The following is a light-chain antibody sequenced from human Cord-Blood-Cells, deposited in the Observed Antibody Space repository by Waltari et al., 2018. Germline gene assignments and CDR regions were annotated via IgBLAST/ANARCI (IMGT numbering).Light chain of an antibody. V-gene: IGLV2-11*01. CDR1: SSDVGGYNY. CDR2: DVS. CDR3: CSYAGSYTL. J-gene: IGLJ2*01. Sequence: QSALTQPRSVSGSPGQSVTISCTGTSSDVGGYNYVSWYQQHPGKAPKLMIYDVSKRPSGVPDRVSGCKSGNTASLTISGLQAEDEADYYCCSYAGSYTLFGGGTKLTVL.